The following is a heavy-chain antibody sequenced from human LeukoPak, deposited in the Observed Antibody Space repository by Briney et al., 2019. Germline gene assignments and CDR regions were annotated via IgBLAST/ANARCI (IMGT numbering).Heavy chain of an antibody. CDR1: GFIFNTYV. D-gene: IGHD2-15*01. CDR2: IRYDGSNK. Sequence: PGGSLRLSCAASGFIFNTYVMHWVRQAPGKGLEWLAFIRYDGSNKNYADSVKGRFTISRDNTKNSLYLQMNSLRAVDTAVYYCAKDGGSDPDSFDIWGQGTMVTVSS. CDR3: AKDGGSDPDSFDI. J-gene: IGHJ3*02. V-gene: IGHV3-30*02.